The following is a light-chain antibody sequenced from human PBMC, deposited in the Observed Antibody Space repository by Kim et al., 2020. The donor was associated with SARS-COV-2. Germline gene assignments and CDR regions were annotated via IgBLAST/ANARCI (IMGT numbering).Light chain of an antibody. V-gene: IGKV1-17*01. CDR3: LQHNTYPIT. CDR1: QSISRF. Sequence: DIQMTQSPASLSASVGDRVTITCRASQSISRFLNWYQQKPGKAPKLLIYAASNLQSGVPSRFSGSGSGTEFTLTISSLQPEDFATYFCLQHNTYPITFGQGTRLEIK. J-gene: IGKJ5*01. CDR2: AAS.